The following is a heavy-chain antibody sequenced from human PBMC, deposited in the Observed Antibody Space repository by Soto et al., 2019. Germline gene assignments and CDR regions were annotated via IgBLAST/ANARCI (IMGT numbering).Heavy chain of an antibody. CDR2: IIPIFGTA. CDR1: GGTFSSYA. D-gene: IGHD3-10*01. J-gene: IGHJ4*02. CDR3: ATHRHYYGSGSYYPHY. Sequence: QVQLVQSGAEVKKPGSSVQVSCKASGGTFSSYAISWVRQAPGPGLEWMGGIIPIFGTANYAQKFQGRVTITADESTSTAYMELSSLRSEDTAVYYCATHRHYYGSGSYYPHYWGQGTLVTGSS. V-gene: IGHV1-69*01.